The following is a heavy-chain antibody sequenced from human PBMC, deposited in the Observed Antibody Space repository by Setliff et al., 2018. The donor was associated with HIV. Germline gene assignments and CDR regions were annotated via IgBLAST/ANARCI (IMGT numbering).Heavy chain of an antibody. CDR1: GGSFIGSSFQ. V-gene: IGHV4-39*07. Sequence: SETLSLTCNVSGGSFIGSSFQSTWIRQAPGKGLEWIGDIAYSGTTMYFNYNPSLESRLSLSEDTSKKQFSLRLTSVTAADTAVYYCARGVRDNSGWSSYYFDYWGQGTLVTVSS. D-gene: IGHD6-19*01. CDR3: ARGVRDNSGWSSYYFDY. CDR2: IAYSGTTMYF. J-gene: IGHJ4*02.